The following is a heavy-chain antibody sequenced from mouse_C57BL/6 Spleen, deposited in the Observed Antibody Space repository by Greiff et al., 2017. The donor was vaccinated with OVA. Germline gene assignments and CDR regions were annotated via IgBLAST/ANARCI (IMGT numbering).Heavy chain of an antibody. Sequence: QVQLQQPGAELVKPGASVKLSCKASGYTFTSYWMHWVKQRPGRGLEWIGRIDPNSGGTKYNEKFKSKATLTVDKPSSTAYMQLSSLTSEDSAVYYCARRADYDYFYYAMDYWGQGTSVTVSS. CDR2: IDPNSGGT. V-gene: IGHV1-72*01. CDR3: ARRADYDYFYYAMDY. D-gene: IGHD2-4*01. J-gene: IGHJ4*01. CDR1: GYTFTSYW.